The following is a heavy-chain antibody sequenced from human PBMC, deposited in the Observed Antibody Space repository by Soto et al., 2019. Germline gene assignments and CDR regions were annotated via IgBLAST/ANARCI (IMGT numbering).Heavy chain of an antibody. CDR3: AKLTGSGGK. J-gene: IGHJ4*02. CDR2: TYYRSKWSN. CDR1: GDSVSSNSAT. V-gene: IGHV6-1*01. D-gene: IGHD3-9*01. Sequence: SQTLSLTCAISGDSVSSNSATWDWIRQSPSRGLEWLGRTYYRSKWSNDYAVSVKSRITITPDTSKNQFSLQLSSVTPEDTAVYYCAKLTGSGGKWGQGTLVTVS.